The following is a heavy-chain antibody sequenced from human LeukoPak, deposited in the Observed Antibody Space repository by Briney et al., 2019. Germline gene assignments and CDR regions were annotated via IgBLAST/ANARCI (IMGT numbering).Heavy chain of an antibody. V-gene: IGHV1-69*13. J-gene: IGHJ3*02. CDR2: IIPIFGTV. CDR1: GGTFSSTA. Sequence: ASVKVSCKASGGTFSSTAFSWLRQAPGQGPQWMGTIIPIFGTVNYAQKFQARVTITADESTDTAYMELRSLTSEDTAVYYCATEMSSTWYAAFDIWGQGTMVTVSS. CDR3: ATEMSSTWYAAFDI. D-gene: IGHD6-13*01.